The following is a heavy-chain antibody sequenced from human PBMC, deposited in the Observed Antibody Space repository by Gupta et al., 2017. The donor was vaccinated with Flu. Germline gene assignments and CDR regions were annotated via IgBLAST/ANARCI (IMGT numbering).Heavy chain of an antibody. CDR1: GFSLSTSGVG. Sequence: QITLKESGPTLVKPTQTLTLTCTFSGFSLSTSGVGVGWIRQPPGKALEWLALIYWNDDKRYRPSLKSRLPIPKETSKNQVVRTSTNMDLVDTATYYCAHAYSDTARVAGRNFPTPTGYCDYWGQGTLGTVS. J-gene: IGHJ4*02. CDR3: AHAYSDTARVAGRNFPTPTGYCDY. CDR2: IYWNDDK. D-gene: IGHD5-18*01. V-gene: IGHV2-5*01.